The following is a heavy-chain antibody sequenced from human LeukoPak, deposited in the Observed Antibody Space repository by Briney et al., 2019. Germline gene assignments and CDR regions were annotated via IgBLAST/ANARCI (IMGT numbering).Heavy chain of an antibody. CDR2: ISGSGAGT. J-gene: IGHJ4*02. Sequence: AESLRLSCAASGFIFSSYAMSWVRQAPAKGLGWVSGISGSGAGTYYADSVKGRFAISRDNYKNTLYLHMSRLTAEDTAVYYCAKDDGYTDDWGQGALVTVSS. CDR1: GFIFSSYA. D-gene: IGHD5-24*01. CDR3: AKDDGYTDD. V-gene: IGHV3-23*01.